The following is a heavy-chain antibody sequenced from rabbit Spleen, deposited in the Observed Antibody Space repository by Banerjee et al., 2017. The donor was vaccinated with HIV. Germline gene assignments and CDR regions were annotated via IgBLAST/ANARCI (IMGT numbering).Heavy chain of an antibody. Sequence: QEQLTETGGGLVQPGGSLTLSCKTSGFDFSSYGMSWVRQAPGKGLEWIGYIDPVFGSTYYASWVNGRFTFSSHNAQNTLYLQLNSLTAADTATYFCARDTGSSFSSYGMDLWGPGTLVTVS. CDR1: GFDFSSYG. CDR3: ARDTGSSFSSYGMDL. CDR2: IDPVFGST. J-gene: IGHJ6*01. V-gene: IGHV1S47*01. D-gene: IGHD8-1*01.